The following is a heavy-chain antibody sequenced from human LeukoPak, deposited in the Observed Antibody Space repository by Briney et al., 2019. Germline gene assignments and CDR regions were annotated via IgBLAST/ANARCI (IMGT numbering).Heavy chain of an antibody. CDR1: GGSLSSSSYY. CDR2: IYYSGST. Sequence: LETLSLTCTVSGGSLSSSSYYWGWIRQPPGTGLEWLGSIYYSGSTYSNPSLKSRVTISVDTSKNQFSLKLSSVTAADTAVYYCARREVWGGYRGWGQGTLVTVA. D-gene: IGHD3-16*02. V-gene: IGHV4-39*01. CDR3: ARREVWGGYRG. J-gene: IGHJ4*02.